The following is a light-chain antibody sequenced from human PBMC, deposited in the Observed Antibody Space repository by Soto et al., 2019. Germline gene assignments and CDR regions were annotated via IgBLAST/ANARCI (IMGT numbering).Light chain of an antibody. Sequence: QSALTQPRSVSGSPGQSVXIXCTGTXSDIGGYNYVSWFQHHPGKAPKLMIYDVSKRPSGVIDRFSGSKSSNTASLTISGLQAEDEADYYCCSYAGSYTLVFGGGTKLTVL. CDR3: CSYAGSYTLV. CDR2: DVS. J-gene: IGLJ3*02. CDR1: XSDIGGYNY. V-gene: IGLV2-11*01.